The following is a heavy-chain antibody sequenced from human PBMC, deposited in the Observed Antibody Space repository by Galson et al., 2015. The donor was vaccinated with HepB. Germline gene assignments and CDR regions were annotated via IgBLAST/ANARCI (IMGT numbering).Heavy chain of an antibody. V-gene: IGHV3-73*01. Sequence: SLRLSCAASGFTFSGSAMHWVRQASGKGLEWVGRIRSKANSYATAYAASVKGRFTISRDDSKNTAYLQMNSLKTEDTAVHYCTRHSRPYCSSTSCYGEDIWGQGTMVTVSS. CDR2: IRSKANSYAT. J-gene: IGHJ3*02. CDR3: TRHSRPYCSSTSCYGEDI. D-gene: IGHD2-2*01. CDR1: GFTFSGSA.